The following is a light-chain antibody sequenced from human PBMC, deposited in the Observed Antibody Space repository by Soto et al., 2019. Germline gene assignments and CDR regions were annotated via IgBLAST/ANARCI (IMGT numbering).Light chain of an antibody. CDR1: QSVSSSY. J-gene: IGKJ1*01. V-gene: IGKV3-20*01. CDR3: QQYGSSPRT. CDR2: GTS. Sequence: EIVLTQSPGTLSLSPGERATLSCRASQSVSSSYLAWFQQKPGQAPRLLIYGTSSRATGIPDRFRGSGSGTDFTLTISRLEPEGFAVYYCQQYGSSPRTFGQGTKVEIK.